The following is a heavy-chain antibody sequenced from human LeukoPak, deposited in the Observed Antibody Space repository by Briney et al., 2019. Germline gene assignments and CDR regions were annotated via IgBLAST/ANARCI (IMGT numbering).Heavy chain of an antibody. J-gene: IGHJ4*02. CDR1: GGSISSSSYY. CDR2: IYYSGST. V-gene: IGHV4-39*01. D-gene: IGHD2-2*01. CDR3: AGRYCSSTSCHYFDY. Sequence: SETLSLTCTVSGGSISSSSYYWGWIRQPPEKGLEWIGSIYYSGSTYYNPSLKSRVTISVDTSKNQFSLKLSSVTAADTAVYYCAGRYCSSTSCHYFDYWGQGTLVTVSS.